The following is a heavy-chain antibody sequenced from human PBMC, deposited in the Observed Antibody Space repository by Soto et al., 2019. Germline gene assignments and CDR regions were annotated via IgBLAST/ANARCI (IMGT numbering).Heavy chain of an antibody. CDR2: IYHSGST. CDR1: GGSISSSNW. V-gene: IGHV4-4*02. CDR3: ARAPYSSSWYVSGWFDP. J-gene: IGHJ5*02. Sequence: SETLSLTCAVSGGSISSSNWWSWVRQPPGKGLEWIGEIYHSGSTNYNPSLKSRVTISVDKSKNQFSLKLSSVTAADTAVYYCARAPYSSSWYVSGWFDPWGQGTLVTVS. D-gene: IGHD6-13*01.